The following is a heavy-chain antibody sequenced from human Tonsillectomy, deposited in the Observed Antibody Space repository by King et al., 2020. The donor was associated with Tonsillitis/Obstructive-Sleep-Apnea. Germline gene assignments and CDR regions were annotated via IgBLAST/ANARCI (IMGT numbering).Heavy chain of an antibody. Sequence: QLVQSGAEVKKPGASVKVSCKASGYTFTNYYMHWVRQAPGQGLEWMGIINPSGGSTSYAQKFQGRVTMTRDTSTSTVYMELSSLRSEDTAVYSCARVSVVTRLDYWGQGTLVTVSS. CDR2: INPSGGST. V-gene: IGHV1-46*01. J-gene: IGHJ4*02. CDR1: GYTFTNYY. D-gene: IGHD4-23*01. CDR3: ARVSVVTRLDY.